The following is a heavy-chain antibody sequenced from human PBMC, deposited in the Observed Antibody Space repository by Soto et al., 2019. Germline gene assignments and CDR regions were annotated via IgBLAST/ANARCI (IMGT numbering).Heavy chain of an antibody. Sequence: GGSLRVFCAASGFTFTNYGMHWVRQAPGKGQEWVAVIWSDGSNKYYADSVKGRFNISKDNSQNTLYLQMNKLRPEATAADYCTRYPYSGSRYYFDSWGQGTLVNVSS. CDR3: TRYPYSGSRYYFDS. CDR2: IWSDGSNK. D-gene: IGHD1-26*01. V-gene: IGHV3-33*01. J-gene: IGHJ4*02. CDR1: GFTFTNYG.